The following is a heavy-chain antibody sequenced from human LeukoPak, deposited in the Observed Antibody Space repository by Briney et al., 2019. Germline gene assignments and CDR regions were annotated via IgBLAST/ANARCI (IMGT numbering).Heavy chain of an antibody. Sequence: ASVKVSCKASGYTFTGYYKHWVRQAPGQGLEWMGWINPNSGGTNYAQKFQGRVTMTRDTSISTAYMELSRLRSDDTAVYYCARPSEADYYFDYWGQGTLVTVSP. D-gene: IGHD2-15*01. V-gene: IGHV1-2*02. CDR2: INPNSGGT. J-gene: IGHJ4*02. CDR1: GYTFTGYY. CDR3: ARPSEADYYFDY.